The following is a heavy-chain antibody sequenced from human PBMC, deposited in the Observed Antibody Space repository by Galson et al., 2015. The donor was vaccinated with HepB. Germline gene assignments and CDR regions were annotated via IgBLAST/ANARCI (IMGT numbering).Heavy chain of an antibody. V-gene: IGHV3-30*18. D-gene: IGHD3-10*01. J-gene: IGHJ4*02. Sequence: SLRLSCAASRFTFSNYGIHWVRQAPGKGLEWVAVISYDGINKHYTDSVKGRFTISRDTSRNTLYLQMNSLRAEDTAVYYCAKASFHYGSGSYYTIDYWGQGTLVTVSS. CDR3: AKASFHYGSGSYYTIDY. CDR1: RFTFSNYG. CDR2: ISYDGINK.